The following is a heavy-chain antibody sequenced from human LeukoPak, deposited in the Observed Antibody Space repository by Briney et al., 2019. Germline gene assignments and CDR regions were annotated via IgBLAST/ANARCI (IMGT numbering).Heavy chain of an antibody. V-gene: IGHV3-9*01. D-gene: IGHD3-10*01. CDR3: ARHYSGSGSYHTYFDF. CDR2: TSWNSANI. CDR1: GFTFDDYG. Sequence: GRSLRLSCAASGFTFDDYGMHWVRQAPGKGLEWVSGTSWNSANIAYADSLKGRFTISRDNAKNSLYLQMSSLRAEDTAVYYCARHYSGSGSYHTYFDFWGQGTLVSVSS. J-gene: IGHJ4*02.